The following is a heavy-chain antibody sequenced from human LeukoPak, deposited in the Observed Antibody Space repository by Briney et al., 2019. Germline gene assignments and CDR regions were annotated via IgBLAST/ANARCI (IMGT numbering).Heavy chain of an antibody. Sequence: PGGSLRLSCAASGFTFSSNGMHWVRQAPGKGLEWVAIIWYDGSKEYYADSVKGRFTISRDNSENTVFLLMNSVRAEDTAVYYCARISGWSAIDYWGQGTLVTVSS. V-gene: IGHV3-33*01. CDR2: IWYDGSKE. CDR1: GFTFSSNG. D-gene: IGHD6-13*01. J-gene: IGHJ4*02. CDR3: ARISGWSAIDY.